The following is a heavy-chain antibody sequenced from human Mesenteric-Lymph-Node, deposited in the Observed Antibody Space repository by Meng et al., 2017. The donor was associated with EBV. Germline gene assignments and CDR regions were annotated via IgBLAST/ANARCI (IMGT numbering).Heavy chain of an antibody. D-gene: IGHD6-19*01. Sequence: QVALQQWGAGLLKPSETLSLTCAVYGASFSGYYWSWIRQPPGKGLEWIGEINHSGSTNYNPSLKSRVSVSLDTSKNQFSLKLSSVTAADTAVFYCARGRGSGLLFYSSFDSWGQGTLVTVSS. V-gene: IGHV4-34*01. CDR3: ARGRGSGLLFYSSFDS. CDR2: INHSGST. J-gene: IGHJ4*02. CDR1: GASFSGYY.